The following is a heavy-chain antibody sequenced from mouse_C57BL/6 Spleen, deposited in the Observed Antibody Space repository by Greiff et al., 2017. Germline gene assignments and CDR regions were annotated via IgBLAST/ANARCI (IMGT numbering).Heavy chain of an antibody. CDR3: TTTTMVTTRGYYYAMDY. Sequence: QVQLKQSGAELVRPGASVTLSCKASGYTFTDYEMHWVKQTPVHGLEWIGAIDPETGGTAYNQKFKGKAILTADKSSSTAYMELRSLTSEDSAVYYSTTTTMVTTRGYYYAMDYWGQGTSVTVSS. V-gene: IGHV1-15*01. CDR2: IDPETGGT. J-gene: IGHJ4*01. D-gene: IGHD2-2*01. CDR1: GYTFTDYE.